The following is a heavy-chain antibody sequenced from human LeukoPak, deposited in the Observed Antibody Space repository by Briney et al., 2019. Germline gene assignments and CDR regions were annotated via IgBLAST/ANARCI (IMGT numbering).Heavy chain of an antibody. CDR3: ARSIAGGGASNFDY. Sequence: SGTLSLTCAVYGGSFSGYYWSWIRQPPGKGLEWIGEINHSGSTNYNPSLKSRVTISVDTSKNQFSLKLSSVTAADTAVYYCARSIAGGGASNFDYWGQGTLVTVSS. CDR1: GGSFSGYY. D-gene: IGHD6-6*01. V-gene: IGHV4-34*01. CDR2: INHSGST. J-gene: IGHJ4*02.